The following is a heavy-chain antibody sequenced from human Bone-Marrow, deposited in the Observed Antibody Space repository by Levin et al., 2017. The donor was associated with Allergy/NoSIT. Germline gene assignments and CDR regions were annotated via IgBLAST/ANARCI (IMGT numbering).Heavy chain of an antibody. CDR2: ISGSGSTI. CDR1: GFVFSDYY. V-gene: IGHV3-11*01. D-gene: IGHD2-15*01. Sequence: PGGSLRLSCAASGFVFSDYYMSWIRQSPGKGLEWISYISGSGSTIYEVDSVKGRFTVSRDNAKNSLFLYMNSLRADDTAVYYCARDNGRCSGGSCFSPDFDYWGQGIQVTVSS. CDR3: ARDNGRCSGGSCFSPDFDY. J-gene: IGHJ4*02.